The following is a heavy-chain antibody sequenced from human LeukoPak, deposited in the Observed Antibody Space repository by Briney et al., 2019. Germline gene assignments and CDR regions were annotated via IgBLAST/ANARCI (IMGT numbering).Heavy chain of an antibody. CDR1: GGSISSGGYY. J-gene: IGHJ4*02. V-gene: IGHV4-31*03. D-gene: IGHD7-27*01. CDR3: AKGPGAPALDFDY. Sequence: SETLSLTCTVSGGSISSGGYYWSWIRQHPGKGLEWIGYIYYSGSTYYNPSLKSRVTISVDTSRNQFSLKLSSVTAADTAVYYCAKGPGAPALDFDYWGQGTLVTVSS. CDR2: IYYSGST.